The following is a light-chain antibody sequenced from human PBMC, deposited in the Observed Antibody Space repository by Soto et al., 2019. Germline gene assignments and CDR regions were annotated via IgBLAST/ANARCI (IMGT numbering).Light chain of an antibody. V-gene: IGLV1-51*01. Sequence: QSVLTQPPSVSAAPGQKVTISCSGSSSNIGSTFVSWYHHLPGAAPKLLIYDDDKRPSGIPDRFSGSKSGTSATLGITGFQTGDEADYYCGSWDSSLSAYVFGTGTKVTVL. CDR1: SSNIGSTF. J-gene: IGLJ1*01. CDR2: DDD. CDR3: GSWDSSLSAYV.